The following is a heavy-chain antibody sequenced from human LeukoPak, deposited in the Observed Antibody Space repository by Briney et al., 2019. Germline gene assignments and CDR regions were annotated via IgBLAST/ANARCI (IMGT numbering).Heavy chain of an antibody. CDR1: GFTFSSYS. V-gene: IGHV3-48*04. CDR3: ARDGGGFYYYGMDV. CDR2: ISSSSSTI. J-gene: IGHJ6*02. Sequence: GGSLRLSCAASGFTFSSYSMNWVRQAPGKGLEWVSYISSSSSTIYYADSVKGRFTISRDNAKNSLYLQMNSLRAEDTAVYYRARDGGGFYYYGMDVWGQGTTVTVSS. D-gene: IGHD3-3*01.